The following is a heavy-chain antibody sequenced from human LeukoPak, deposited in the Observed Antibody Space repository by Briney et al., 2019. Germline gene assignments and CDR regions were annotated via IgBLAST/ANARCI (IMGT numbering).Heavy chain of an antibody. J-gene: IGHJ4*02. CDR1: GFTFSSYG. CDR3: AKDQRITMIVVVTPFDD. CDR2: IRYDGSNE. D-gene: IGHD3-22*01. V-gene: IGHV3-30*02. Sequence: GGSLRLSCAASGFTFSSYGMHWVRQAPGKGLEWVAFIRYDGSNECYANSVKGRFTISRDNSKNTLYLQMNSLRPEDTAVYYCAKDQRITMIVVVTPFDDWGQGTLVTVSS.